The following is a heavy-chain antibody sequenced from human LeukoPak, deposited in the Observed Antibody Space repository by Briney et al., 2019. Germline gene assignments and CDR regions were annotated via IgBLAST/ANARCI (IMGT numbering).Heavy chain of an antibody. Sequence: SVKVSCKASGYTFTNYAMNWVRQAPGQGLEWMGGIIPIFGTANYAQKFQGRVTITADESTSTAYMELSSLRSEDTAVYYCARGYYDSSGYYWFDYWGQGTLVTVSS. CDR3: ARGYYDSSGYYWFDY. CDR1: GYTFTNYA. J-gene: IGHJ4*02. CDR2: IIPIFGTA. V-gene: IGHV1-69*13. D-gene: IGHD3-22*01.